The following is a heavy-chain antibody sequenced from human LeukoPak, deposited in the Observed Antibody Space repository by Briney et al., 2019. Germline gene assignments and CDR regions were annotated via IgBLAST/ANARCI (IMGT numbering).Heavy chain of an antibody. V-gene: IGHV1-2*04. Sequence: ASVKVSCKASGYTFTGCYMHWVRQAPGQGLEWMGWINPNSGGTNYAQKFQGWVTMTRDTSISTAYMELSRLRSDDTAVYYCARGTYSSGWYDYWGQGTLVTVSS. CDR2: INPNSGGT. CDR1: GYTFTGCY. CDR3: ARGTYSSGWYDY. D-gene: IGHD6-19*01. J-gene: IGHJ4*02.